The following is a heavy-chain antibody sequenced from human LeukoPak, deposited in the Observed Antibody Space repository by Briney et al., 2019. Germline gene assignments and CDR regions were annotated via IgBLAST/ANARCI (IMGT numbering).Heavy chain of an antibody. CDR3: VSGTAPKSYYYYYMDV. J-gene: IGHJ6*03. Sequence: SETLSLTCTVSGASIGSGAHYWSWMRQPPGKGLEWIGYIWHSGNTNYNPSLKSRVTMSVDTSKNQVSLRLTSVTAADTAAYYCVSGTAPKSYYYYYMDVWGKGTTVTVSS. V-gene: IGHV4-61*08. D-gene: IGHD1-1*01. CDR1: GASIGSGAHY. CDR2: IWHSGNT.